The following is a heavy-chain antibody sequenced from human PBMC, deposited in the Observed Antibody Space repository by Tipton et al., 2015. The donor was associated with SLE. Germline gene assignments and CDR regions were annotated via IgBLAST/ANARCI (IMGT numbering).Heavy chain of an antibody. CDR1: GFTFSSYW. D-gene: IGHD4-17*01. Sequence: SLRLSCAASGFTFSSYWMHWVRQAPGKGLVWVSRINSDGSSTSYADSVKGRFTISRDNAKNTLYLQMNSLRAEDTAVYYCARDALDDYGDHENFQHWGQGTLVTVSS. CDR3: ARDALDDYGDHENFQH. J-gene: IGHJ1*01. V-gene: IGHV3-74*01. CDR2: INSDGSST.